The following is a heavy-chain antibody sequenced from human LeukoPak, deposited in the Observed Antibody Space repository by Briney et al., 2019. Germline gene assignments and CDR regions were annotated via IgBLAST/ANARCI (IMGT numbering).Heavy chain of an antibody. J-gene: IGHJ4*02. CDR3: AKRRTTVITMDYFDY. D-gene: IGHD4-17*01. CDR1: GFTFGNYA. V-gene: IGHV3-23*01. Sequence: GGSLRLSCAASGFTFGNYAMSWVRQAPGKGLEWVSGISGGTGTPFYADSVKGRFTISRDNSKNTLYLQMSSLRGEDTAVYFCAKRRTTVITMDYFDYWGQGTLVTVSS. CDR2: ISGGTGTP.